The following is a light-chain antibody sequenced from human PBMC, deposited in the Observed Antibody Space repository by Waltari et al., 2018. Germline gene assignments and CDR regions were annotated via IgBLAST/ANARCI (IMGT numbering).Light chain of an antibody. V-gene: IGKV3-20*01. CDR1: QSVSRS. CDR2: GAS. CDR3: QHYVNLPVT. J-gene: IGKJ1*01. Sequence: EIVLTQSPGTLSLSPGERATLSCRASQSVSRSLAWYQQKPGQAPRLLIYGASTRATGVPDRFSGSGSGTYFSLTISRLDPEDFAVYYCQHYVNLPVTFGQGTKVEI.